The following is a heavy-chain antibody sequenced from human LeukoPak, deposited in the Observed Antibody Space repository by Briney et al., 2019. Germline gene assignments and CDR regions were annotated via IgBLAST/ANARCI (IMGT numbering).Heavy chain of an antibody. J-gene: IGHJ4*02. D-gene: IGHD2-2*01. V-gene: IGHV4-38-2*02. CDR3: ARDCSSTSCSVYFDY. CDR2: IYHTGNT. Sequence: SETLSLTCTVSHYSISIGYYWAWIRQPPGKGLEWIASIYHTGNTFFNPSLRSRVTISVDTSKNQFSLKLNSVTAADTAVYYCARDCSSTSCSVYFDYWGQGSLVTVSS. CDR1: HYSISIGYY.